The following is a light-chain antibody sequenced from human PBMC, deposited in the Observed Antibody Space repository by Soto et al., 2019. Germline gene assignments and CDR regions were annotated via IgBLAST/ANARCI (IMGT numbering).Light chain of an antibody. CDR3: LRYGDSPPAYT. Sequence: EIVMTQSPATLSVSPGERATLSCRASQSVSSNLAWYQQKPGQAPRLLIYGASTRATGIPARFSGSGSGTEFTLTISRLEPEDCAVYYCLRYGDSPPAYTFGQGTKLEIK. V-gene: IGKV3-15*01. CDR1: QSVSSN. CDR2: GAS. J-gene: IGKJ2*01.